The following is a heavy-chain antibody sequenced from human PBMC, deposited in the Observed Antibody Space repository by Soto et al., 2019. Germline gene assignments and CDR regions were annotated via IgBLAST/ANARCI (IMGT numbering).Heavy chain of an antibody. Sequence: QLQLQESGPGLVKPSETLSLTCTVSGGSISITNYFLGWIRQPPGKGLEWIGSIYYSGNTYYNPSLKSRVSISVDTSMNQLSLKLTSVTAADTAVYYCARPGSTYSSGWSIDYWGQGILVTVSS. D-gene: IGHD6-13*01. CDR3: ARPGSTYSSGWSIDY. V-gene: IGHV4-39*01. J-gene: IGHJ4*02. CDR2: IYYSGNT. CDR1: GGSISITNYF.